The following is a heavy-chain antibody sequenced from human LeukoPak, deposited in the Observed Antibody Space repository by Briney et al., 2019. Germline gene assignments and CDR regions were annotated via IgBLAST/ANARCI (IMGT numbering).Heavy chain of an antibody. J-gene: IGHJ4*02. V-gene: IGHV1-69*01. CDR1: GSTFSSYA. CDR2: IIPIFGTA. Sequence: SVKVSCKASGSTFSSYAISWVRQAPGQGLEWMGGIIPIFGTANYAQKFQGRVTITADESTSTAYMELSSLRSEDTAVYYCARVLRYYDILTGYYTEAHFDYWAREPWSPSPQ. CDR3: ARVLRYYDILTGYYTEAHFDY. D-gene: IGHD3-9*01.